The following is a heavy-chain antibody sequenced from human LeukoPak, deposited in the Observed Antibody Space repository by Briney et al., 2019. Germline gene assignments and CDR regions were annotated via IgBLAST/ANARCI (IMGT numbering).Heavy chain of an antibody. Sequence: GESLKISCKGSGYSFTSYWIGWVRQMPGKGLEWMGIIYPGDSDTRYSPSFQGQVTISADKSISAAYLQWSSLKASDTAMYYCARLVTIFGVVRGAFDIWGQGTMVTVSS. CDR1: GYSFTSYW. J-gene: IGHJ3*02. V-gene: IGHV5-51*01. CDR2: IYPGDSDT. CDR3: ARLVTIFGVVRGAFDI. D-gene: IGHD3-3*01.